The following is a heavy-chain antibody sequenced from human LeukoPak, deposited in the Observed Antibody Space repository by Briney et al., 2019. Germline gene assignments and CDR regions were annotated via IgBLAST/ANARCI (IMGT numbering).Heavy chain of an antibody. D-gene: IGHD6-19*01. CDR3: AKAPIRSGWYFAPTSHYGMDV. Sequence: PGGSLRLSCAASGFMFSSNWMSWVRLAPGKGLEWVANIKEDGTETYYVDSVKGRFTISRDNAKNSLYLQMNSLRVEDTAVYYCAKAPIRSGWYFAPTSHYGMDVWGQGTTVTVSS. CDR1: GFMFSSNW. J-gene: IGHJ6*02. V-gene: IGHV3-7*03. CDR2: IKEDGTET.